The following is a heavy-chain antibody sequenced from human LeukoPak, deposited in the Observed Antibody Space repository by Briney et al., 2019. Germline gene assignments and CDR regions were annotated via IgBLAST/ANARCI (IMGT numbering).Heavy chain of an antibody. J-gene: IGHJ4*02. CDR3: ARDVAGGQQWLVQYLDY. Sequence: KSGGSLRLSXAASGFTFSSYSMNWVRQAPGKGLEWVSSISSSSSYIYYADSVKGRFTISRDNAKNSLYLQMNSLRAEDTAVYYCARDVAGGQQWLVQYLDYWGQGTLVTVSS. V-gene: IGHV3-21*01. D-gene: IGHD6-19*01. CDR1: GFTFSSYS. CDR2: ISSSSSYI.